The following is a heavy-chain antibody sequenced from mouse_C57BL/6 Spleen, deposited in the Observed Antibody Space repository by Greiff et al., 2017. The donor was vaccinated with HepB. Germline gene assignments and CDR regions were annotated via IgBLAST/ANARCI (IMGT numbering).Heavy chain of an antibody. CDR2: ISGGGGNT. Sequence: EVQRVESGGGLVKPGGSLKLSCAASGFTFSSYTMSWVRQTPEKRLEWVATISGGGGNTYYPDSVKGRFTISRDNAKNTLYLQMSSLRSEDTALYYCARIYYGNYNAMDYWGQGTSVTVSS. D-gene: IGHD2-1*01. J-gene: IGHJ4*01. CDR1: GFTFSSYT. CDR3: ARIYYGNYNAMDY. V-gene: IGHV5-9*01.